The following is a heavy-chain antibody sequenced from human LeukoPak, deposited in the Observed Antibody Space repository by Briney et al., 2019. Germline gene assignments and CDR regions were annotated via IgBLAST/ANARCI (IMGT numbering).Heavy chain of an antibody. V-gene: IGHV3-74*01. CDR3: MAWSSVWN. J-gene: IGHJ4*02. CDR2: ISIDGSTT. D-gene: IGHD3-22*01. Sequence: GRSLRLSCAASGFTSSTNCMHWVRQAPGKGLVWVSRISIDGSTTNYADSVKGRFTISRDSAKNTLYLQMNSLRAEDTAMYYCMAWSSVWNWGQGTLVTVSS. CDR1: GFTSSTNC.